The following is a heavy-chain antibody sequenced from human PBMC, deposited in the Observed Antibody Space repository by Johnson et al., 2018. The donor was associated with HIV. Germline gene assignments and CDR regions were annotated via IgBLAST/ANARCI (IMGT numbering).Heavy chain of an antibody. J-gene: IGHJ3*02. CDR2: IKQDGSEK. CDR3: ARDLKYYYDSSGYSTGAFDI. Sequence: EVQLVESGGGLVQPGGSLRLSCAASGFTFSSYWMSWVRQAPGKGLEWVANIKQDGSEKYYVDSVKGRFTISRDNAKNSLYLQMNSLRAEDTAVYYCARDLKYYYDSSGYSTGAFDIWGQGTMVTVSS. CDR1: GFTFSSYW. D-gene: IGHD3-22*01. V-gene: IGHV3-7*01.